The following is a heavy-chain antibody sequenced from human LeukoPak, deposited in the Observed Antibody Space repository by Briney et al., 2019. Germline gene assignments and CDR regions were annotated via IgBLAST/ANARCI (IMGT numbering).Heavy chain of an antibody. Sequence: AASVKVSCKASGYPSSAHFLNWVRQAPGQGLEWMGNIDTTTGNPRYAQDFTGRFVFSLDTSVSAAYLQITSLKADDTAAYYCVRGTPTPGMDYWGQGTQVTVSS. D-gene: IGHD3-10*01. CDR3: VRGTPTPGMDY. J-gene: IGHJ4*02. CDR1: GYPSSAHF. V-gene: IGHV7-4-1*02. CDR2: IDTTTGNP.